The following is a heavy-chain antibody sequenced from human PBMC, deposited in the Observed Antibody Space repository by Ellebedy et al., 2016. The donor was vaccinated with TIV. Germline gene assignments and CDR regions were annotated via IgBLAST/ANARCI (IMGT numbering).Heavy chain of an antibody. CDR1: GGSISTNNW. CDR3: ARDASVTGTYYFDY. CDR2: INHSGSS. D-gene: IGHD6-19*01. Sequence: MPSETLSLTCAVSGGSISTNNWWSWVRQPPGKGLEWIGEINHSGSSNYNPSLKSRVTISVDKSKNQLSLKLRSVTAADTAVYYCARDASVTGTYYFDYWGQGTLVTVSS. V-gene: IGHV4-4*02. J-gene: IGHJ4*02.